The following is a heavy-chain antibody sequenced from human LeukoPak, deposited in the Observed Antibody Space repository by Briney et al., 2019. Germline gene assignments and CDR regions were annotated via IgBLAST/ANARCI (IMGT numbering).Heavy chain of an antibody. V-gene: IGHV3-64D*09. CDR1: GFTFSSYA. CDR2: ISSNGGTT. D-gene: IGHD5-18*01. CDR3: VKARGIQLWLPGDY. J-gene: IGHJ4*02. Sequence: GGSLRLSCSASGFTFSSYAMHWVRQAPGKGLEYVSSISSNGGTTYYADSVKGRFTISRDNSKNTLYLQMSSLRAEDTAVYYCVKARGIQLWLPGDYWGQGPLVTVSS.